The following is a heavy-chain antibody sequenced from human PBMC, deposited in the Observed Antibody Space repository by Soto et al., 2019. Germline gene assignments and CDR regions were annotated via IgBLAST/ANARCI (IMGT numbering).Heavy chain of an antibody. CDR1: GLTFGSRA. J-gene: IGHJ4*02. Sequence: PVGSLRLSCVASGLTFGSRAMSWVRQSPGEGLEWVSTITDNGGDAKYADSVRGRFAISRDNSKKPLYLQMSALRAEDLALYFCVSGSKASYSGSRIFEFWGRGTLVTVSS. CDR2: ITDNGGDA. CDR3: VSGSKASYSGSRIFEF. V-gene: IGHV3-23*01. D-gene: IGHD3-10*01.